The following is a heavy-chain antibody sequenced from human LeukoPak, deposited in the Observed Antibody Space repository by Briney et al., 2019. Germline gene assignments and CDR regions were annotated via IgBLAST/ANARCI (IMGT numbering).Heavy chain of an antibody. CDR3: ARDDNYYDGTSYSSGFDY. Sequence: PGGSLRLSCAASGFPVSGFWMHWVRQVPGKELVWVALIRIDGNTNVADSVKGRLTISRYTAKNTLYLQMNSLRAEDSAIYYCARDDNYYDGTSYSSGFDYWGHGTLVTVSS. CDR1: GFPVSGFW. J-gene: IGHJ4*01. V-gene: IGHV3-74*01. CDR2: IRIDGNT. D-gene: IGHD3-22*01.